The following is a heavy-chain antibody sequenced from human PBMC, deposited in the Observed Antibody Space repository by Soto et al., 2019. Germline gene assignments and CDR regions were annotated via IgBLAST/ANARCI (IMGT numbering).Heavy chain of an antibody. Sequence: PXETLSLTCTVSGGSISSYYWSWIRQPPGKGLEWIGYIYYSGSTNYNPSLKSRVTISVDTSKNQFSLKLSSVTAADTAVYYCGSGSSSWSFDYWGQGSLVTVSS. CDR1: GGSISSYY. CDR2: IYYSGST. CDR3: GSGSSSWSFDY. D-gene: IGHD6-13*01. J-gene: IGHJ4*02. V-gene: IGHV4-59*01.